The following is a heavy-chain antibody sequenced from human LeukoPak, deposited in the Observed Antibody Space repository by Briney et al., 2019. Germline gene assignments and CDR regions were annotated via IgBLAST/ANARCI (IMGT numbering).Heavy chain of an antibody. CDR3: AREDPVPADPPYNWFDP. D-gene: IGHD2-2*01. V-gene: IGHV3-30*04. CDR1: GFTFSSYA. Sequence: PGRSLRLSCAASGFTFSSYAMHWVRQAPGKGLEWVAVISYDGSNKYYADSVKGRFTISRDNSKNTLYLQMNSLRAEDTAVYYCAREDPVPADPPYNWFDPWGQGTLVTVSS. J-gene: IGHJ5*02. CDR2: ISYDGSNK.